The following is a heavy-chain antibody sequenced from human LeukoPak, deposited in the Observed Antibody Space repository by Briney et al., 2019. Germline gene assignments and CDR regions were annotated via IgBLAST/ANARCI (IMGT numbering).Heavy chain of an antibody. V-gene: IGHV4-59*01. CDR3: ARTGSTVTMLYPFDH. CDR2: VYYSGST. J-gene: IGHJ4*02. CDR1: GGSITTYY. Sequence: SETLSLTCTVSGGSITTYYWNWIRQPPGKGLEWIETVYYSGSTYYNPSLESRVTLFVDTSKNQFSLKLSSATAADTAVYYCARTGSTVTMLYPFDHWGQGTLVTVSS. D-gene: IGHD4-17*01.